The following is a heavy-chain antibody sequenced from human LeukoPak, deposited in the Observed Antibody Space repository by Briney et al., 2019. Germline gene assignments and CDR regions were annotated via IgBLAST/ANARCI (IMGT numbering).Heavy chain of an antibody. Sequence: PGGCLRLSCAASGFTFSSYSMHWVRQAPGKGLEWVAVISYDGSNKYYADSVKGRFTICRDNSKNTLYLQMNSLRAEDTAVYYCARSNYYGSGSYWGQGTLVTVSS. V-gene: IGHV3-30-3*01. CDR1: GFTFSSYS. D-gene: IGHD3-10*01. CDR3: ARSNYYGSGSY. J-gene: IGHJ4*02. CDR2: ISYDGSNK.